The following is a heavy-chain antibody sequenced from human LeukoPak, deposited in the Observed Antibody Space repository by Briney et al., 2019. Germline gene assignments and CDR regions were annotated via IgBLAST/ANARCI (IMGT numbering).Heavy chain of an antibody. CDR2: IVVGSGNT. CDR1: GFTFTSSA. V-gene: IGHV1-58*02. Sequence: GTSVTVSCKASGFTFTSSAMQWVRQARGQRLEWIGWIVVGSGNTNYAQKFQERITITRDMSTSTAYMELSSLRSEDTAVYYCAANTPRVVREDAFDIWGQGTMVTVSS. CDR3: AANTPRVVREDAFDI. J-gene: IGHJ3*02. D-gene: IGHD2-21*01.